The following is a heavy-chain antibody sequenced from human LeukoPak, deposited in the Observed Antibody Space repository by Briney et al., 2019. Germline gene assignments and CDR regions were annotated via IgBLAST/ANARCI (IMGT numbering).Heavy chain of an antibody. CDR3: ARDRGYSSSSRYFDY. CDR1: GYTFTSYG. Sequence: GASVKVSCKASGYTFTSYGISWVRQAPGQGLEWMGWISAYNGNTNHAQKLQGRVTMTTDTSTSTAYMELRSLRSDDTAVYYCARDRGYSSSSRYFDYWGQGTLVTVSS. D-gene: IGHD6-6*01. V-gene: IGHV1-18*01. CDR2: ISAYNGNT. J-gene: IGHJ4*02.